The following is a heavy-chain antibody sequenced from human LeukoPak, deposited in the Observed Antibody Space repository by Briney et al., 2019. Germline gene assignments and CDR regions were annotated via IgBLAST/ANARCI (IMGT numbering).Heavy chain of an antibody. CDR2: IYSDGDT. CDR1: GDSITSGSYY. V-gene: IGHV4-39*07. J-gene: IGHJ4*02. D-gene: IGHD3-22*01. Sequence: SETLSLTCTVSGDSITSGSYYWGWIRQTPGKGLEWIGNIYSDGDTSFNPSLKSRITMSVDTTKNQFSLKLNSVTAADTAVYFCARDSGFWLYWGQGTLVSVSS. CDR3: ARDSGFWLY.